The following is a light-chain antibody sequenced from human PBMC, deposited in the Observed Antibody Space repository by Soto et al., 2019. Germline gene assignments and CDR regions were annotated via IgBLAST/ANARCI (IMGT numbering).Light chain of an antibody. V-gene: IGKV1-27*01. J-gene: IGKJ4*01. CDR1: QGISNH. CDR2: AAS. CDR3: QQYDYWLSLT. Sequence: DIQMTQSPSSLSASAGDRVTITCRASQGISNHLAWYHQKPGQLPNLLIYAASILQSGVPSRFSGSGSGTEFTLTITSLQSEDFGFYFCQQYDYWLSLTFGGGTKVDIK.